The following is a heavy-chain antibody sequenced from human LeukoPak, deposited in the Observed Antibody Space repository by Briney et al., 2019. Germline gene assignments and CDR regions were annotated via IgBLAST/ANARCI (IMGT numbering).Heavy chain of an antibody. CDR1: GGSISSGDYY. D-gene: IGHD2-15*01. J-gene: IGHJ3*02. CDR2: IYYSGST. CDR3: AGGWFRDAFDI. V-gene: IGHV4-30-4*08. Sequence: SQTLSLTCTVSGGSISSGDYYWSWIRQPRGKGLEWIGYIYYSGSTYYNPSLKSRVTISVDTSKNQFSLKLSSVTAADTAVYYCAGGWFRDAFDIWGQGTMVTVSS.